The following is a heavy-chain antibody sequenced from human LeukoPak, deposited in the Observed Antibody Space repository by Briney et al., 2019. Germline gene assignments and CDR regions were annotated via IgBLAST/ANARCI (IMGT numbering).Heavy chain of an antibody. D-gene: IGHD3-22*01. J-gene: IGHJ4*02. Sequence: PGGSLRLSCAASGFTFSSYAMSWVRQAPGKGLEWVSAISGSGGSTYYADSVKGRFTISRDNSKNTLYLQMNSLRAEDTAVYYRAKDRRGMIVVVITTWGQGTLVTVSS. V-gene: IGHV3-23*01. CDR1: GFTFSSYA. CDR2: ISGSGGST. CDR3: AKDRRGMIVVVITT.